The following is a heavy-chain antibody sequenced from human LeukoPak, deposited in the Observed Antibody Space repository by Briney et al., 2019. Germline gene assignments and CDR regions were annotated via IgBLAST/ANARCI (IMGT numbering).Heavy chain of an antibody. CDR2: IYYSGST. CDR1: GGSISSYY. J-gene: IGHJ4*02. V-gene: IGHV4-59*01. CDR3: ARDLFRRSALGF. Sequence: SETLSLTCTVSGGSISSYYWSWIRQPPGKGLEWIGYIYYSGSTNYNPSLKSRVTISVDTSKNQVSLKLSSVTAADTAVYYCARDLFRRSALGFWGQGTLVTVPS. D-gene: IGHD1-26*01.